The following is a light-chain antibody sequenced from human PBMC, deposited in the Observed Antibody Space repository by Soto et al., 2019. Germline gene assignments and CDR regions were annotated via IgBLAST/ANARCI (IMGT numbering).Light chain of an antibody. CDR2: GNS. CDR1: SSNIGAGYD. J-gene: IGLJ2*01. CDR3: QSYDSSLIVV. Sequence: QLVLTQPPSVSGAPGQRVTISCTGSSSNIGAGYDVHWYQQLPGTAPKLLIYGNSNRPSGVPDRFSGSKSGTSASLAITGLQAEDEADYYCQSYDSSLIVVFGGGTKVTVL. V-gene: IGLV1-40*01.